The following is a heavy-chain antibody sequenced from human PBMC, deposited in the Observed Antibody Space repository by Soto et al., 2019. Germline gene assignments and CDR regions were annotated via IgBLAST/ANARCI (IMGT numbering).Heavy chain of an antibody. J-gene: IGHJ4*02. CDR2: IYYSGST. Sequence: QVQLQESGPGLVKPSQTLSLTCTVSGGSISSGGYYWSWIRQHPGKGLEWIGYIYYSGSTYYNPSLTSRVTISVDTSKNQFSLKLSSVTAADTAVYYCARGEYRSYGDDLDYWGQGTLVTVSS. D-gene: IGHD4-17*01. V-gene: IGHV4-31*03. CDR1: GGSISSGGYY. CDR3: ARGEYRSYGDDLDY.